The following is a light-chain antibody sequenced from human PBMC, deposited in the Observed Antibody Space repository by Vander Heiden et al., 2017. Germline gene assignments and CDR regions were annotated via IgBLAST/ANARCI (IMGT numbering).Light chain of an antibody. CDR3: AAWDDNLSAWV. V-gene: IGLV1-47*01. Sequence: QSVLTQALSASGTPGQRVTISCSGSNSNNGRKYVYGFQQVPGTAPKLLIYKDNQRPSGVPDRVSGSKSGTSASLAISGVRSEDEADYHCAAWDDNLSAWVFGGGTKLTVL. CDR1: NSNNGRKY. J-gene: IGLJ3*02. CDR2: KDN.